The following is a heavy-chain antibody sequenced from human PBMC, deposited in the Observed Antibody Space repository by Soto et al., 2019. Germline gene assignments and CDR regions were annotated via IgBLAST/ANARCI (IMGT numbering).Heavy chain of an antibody. J-gene: IGHJ4*02. Sequence: PSETLSLTCAVYGGSFSGYYWSWIRQPPGKGLEWIGEINHSGSTNYNPSLKSRVTISVDTSKNQFSLKLSSVTAADTAVYYCARIYDFWSGSRGPPYYFDYWGQGTLVTVSS. CDR3: ARIYDFWSGSRGPPYYFDY. D-gene: IGHD3-3*01. CDR1: GGSFSGYY. CDR2: INHSGST. V-gene: IGHV4-34*01.